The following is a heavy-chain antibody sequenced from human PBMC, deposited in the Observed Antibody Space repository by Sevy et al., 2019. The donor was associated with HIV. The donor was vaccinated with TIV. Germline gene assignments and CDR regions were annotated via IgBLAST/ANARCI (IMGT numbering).Heavy chain of an antibody. V-gene: IGHV4-34*01. Sequence: SETLSLTCAVYGGSFSGYYWSWIRQPPGKGLEWIGEINHSGSTNYNPSLKSRVTISVDTSKNQFSLKLSSVTAADTAVYYCAREVVPAAIGFDSWGQGTLVTVSS. CDR2: INHSGST. CDR3: AREVVPAAIGFDS. J-gene: IGHJ4*02. D-gene: IGHD2-2*01. CDR1: GGSFSGYY.